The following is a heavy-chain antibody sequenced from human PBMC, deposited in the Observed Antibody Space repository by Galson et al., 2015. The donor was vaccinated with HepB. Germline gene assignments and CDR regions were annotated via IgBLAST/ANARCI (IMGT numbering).Heavy chain of an antibody. CDR1: GGSISSVGYD. CDR3: ASAVRVPFGDVFSAPATLDY. J-gene: IGHJ4*02. D-gene: IGHD3-10*01. CDR2: IYYSGST. V-gene: IGHV4-31*03. Sequence: TLSLTCTVSGGSISSVGYDWSWIRQHPGNGLEWIGYIYYSGSTYYNPSLKSRVTISGDTSKSQFFLRLNSVTAADTAGYFCASAVRVPFGDVFSAPATLDYWGQGILVTVSS.